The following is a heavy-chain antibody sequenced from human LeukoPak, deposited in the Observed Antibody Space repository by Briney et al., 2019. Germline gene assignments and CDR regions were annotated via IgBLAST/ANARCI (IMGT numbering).Heavy chain of an antibody. Sequence: ASVKVSCKASGYTFNNYAMNWVRQAPGQGLEWMGWITTSTGNPTYAQGFTGRFVFSLDTSVSTAYLQISSLKAGDTAVYYCTRERSGDTDYWGQGTLVTVSS. V-gene: IGHV7-4-1*02. J-gene: IGHJ4*02. CDR2: ITTSTGNP. CDR3: TRERSGDTDY. D-gene: IGHD3-10*01. CDR1: GYTFNNYA.